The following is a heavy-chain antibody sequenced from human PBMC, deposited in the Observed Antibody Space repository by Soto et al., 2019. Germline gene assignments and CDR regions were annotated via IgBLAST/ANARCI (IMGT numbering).Heavy chain of an antibody. CDR2: IDRSGYT. V-gene: IGHV4-34*01. Sequence: SETLSLTCAVYGGSFSGYYWNWIRQPPGKGLEWIGEIDRSGYTNYNPSLKSRVTISVDTSKNQFSLRLTSVTAADTVVYYCARVRDWFDPWGQGTLVTVSS. D-gene: IGHD3-3*01. CDR1: GGSFSGYY. CDR3: ARVRDWFDP. J-gene: IGHJ5*02.